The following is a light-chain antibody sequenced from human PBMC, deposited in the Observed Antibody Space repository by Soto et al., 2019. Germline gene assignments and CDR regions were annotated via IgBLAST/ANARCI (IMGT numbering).Light chain of an antibody. CDR1: QSISNY. V-gene: IGKV1-39*01. CDR3: HQSFSNPRT. Sequence: DIQMTQSPSSLSASVGDRVTITCRASQSISNYLNWYQQKPGEAPKLLIYTASSLQSGVPSRFSGSGSGTDFTLTISSLQPEDFATYYCHQSFSNPRTFGQGTKVEIK. CDR2: TAS. J-gene: IGKJ1*01.